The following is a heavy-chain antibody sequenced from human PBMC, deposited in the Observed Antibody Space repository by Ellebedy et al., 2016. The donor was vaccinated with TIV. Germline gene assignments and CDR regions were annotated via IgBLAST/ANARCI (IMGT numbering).Heavy chain of an antibody. CDR1: GFTFSTYG. CDR3: ATDGFGGFLDS. Sequence: GESLKISCAASGFTFSTYGMHWVRQAPQAPGKGLEWVAVIWNAGSNKYYADSVKGRFTISRDNSKNPLYLQMNSLRVEDTAVYYCATDGFGGFLDSWGPGTLIIVPS. V-gene: IGHV3-33*01. D-gene: IGHD3-10*01. J-gene: IGHJ4*02. CDR2: IWNAGSNK.